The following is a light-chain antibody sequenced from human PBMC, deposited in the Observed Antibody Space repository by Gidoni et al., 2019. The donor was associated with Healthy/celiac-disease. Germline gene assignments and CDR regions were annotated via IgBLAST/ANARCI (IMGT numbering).Light chain of an antibody. CDR1: QSVSSN. CDR3: QQYNNWCT. CDR2: GAS. Sequence: EIVMTQSPATLSVSPGERATLSCRASQSVSSNLAWYQQIPGQAPRLLIYGASTRATGIPARFSCSVSGTEFTLTISSLQSEDFAVYYCQQYNNWCTFXXXTKVEIK. V-gene: IGKV3-15*01. J-gene: IGKJ1*01.